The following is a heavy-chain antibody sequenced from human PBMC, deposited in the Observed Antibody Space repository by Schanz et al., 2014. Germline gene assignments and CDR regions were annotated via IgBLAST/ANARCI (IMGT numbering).Heavy chain of an antibody. Sequence: VQLVESGGGLVKPGGSLRLSCAASGFTFSIYGMSWVRQAPGKGLEWVSRMIGSGSSVFYADSVKGRFTISRDNLKNTVYLQMNSLRAGDTAVYYCAKDGRLPYYGTGSDFDYWGQGTLVDVSS. J-gene: IGHJ4*02. V-gene: IGHV3-23*04. CDR2: MIGSGSSV. CDR1: GFTFSIYG. D-gene: IGHD3-22*01. CDR3: AKDGRLPYYGTGSDFDY.